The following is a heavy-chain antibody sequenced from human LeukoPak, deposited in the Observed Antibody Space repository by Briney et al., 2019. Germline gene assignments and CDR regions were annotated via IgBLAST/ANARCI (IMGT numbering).Heavy chain of an antibody. V-gene: IGHV4-61*02. Sequence: SQTLSLTCTVSGGSISSGSYYWSWIRQPAGKGLEWIGRIYTSGSTYYNPSLKSRVTISVDTSKNQFSLQLSSVTAADTAVYYCARLGDTSSKWGQGTLVTVSS. CDR2: IYTSGST. CDR1: GGSISSGSYY. J-gene: IGHJ4*02. CDR3: ARLGDTSSK. D-gene: IGHD6-13*01.